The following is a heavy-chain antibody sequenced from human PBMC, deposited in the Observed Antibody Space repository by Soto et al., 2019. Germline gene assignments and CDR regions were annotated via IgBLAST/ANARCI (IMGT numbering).Heavy chain of an antibody. D-gene: IGHD1-26*01. J-gene: IGHJ3*02. V-gene: IGHV1-18*04. CDR3: ARRPWEKSDEFDI. CDR2: ISAYNGNT. CDR1: GYTFTKYS. Sequence: QVQLVQSGAEVKKPGASVKVSCKASGYTFTKYSVAWVRQSPGQGLEWMGWISAYNGNTNYAQKLQGRVTMTTDTSTSTAYMELSSLRYDDTAVYYCARRPWEKSDEFDIWGQGTMVTVSS.